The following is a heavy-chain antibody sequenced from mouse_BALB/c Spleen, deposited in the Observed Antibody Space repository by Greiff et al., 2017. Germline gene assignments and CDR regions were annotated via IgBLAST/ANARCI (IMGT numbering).Heavy chain of an antibody. CDR1: GYAFSSYW. CDR2: IYPGDGDT. CDR3: AREGGYYGSDAMDY. D-gene: IGHD1-1*01. J-gene: IGHJ4*01. Sequence: VQLQQSGAELVRPGSSVKISCKASGYAFSSYWMNWVKQRPGQGLEWIGQIYPGDGDTNYNGKFKGKATLTADKSSSTAYMQLSSLTSEDSAVYFCAREGGYYGSDAMDYWGQGTSVTVSS. V-gene: IGHV1-80*01.